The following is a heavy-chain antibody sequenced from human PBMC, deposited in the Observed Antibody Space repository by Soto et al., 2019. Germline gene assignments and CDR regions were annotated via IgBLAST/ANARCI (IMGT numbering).Heavy chain of an antibody. Sequence: PXETLALTCTVSGCSISSYYWSWIRQPPGKGLEWIGYIYYSGSTNYNPSLKSRVTISVDTSKNQFSLKLSSVTAADTAVYYCARIGYPFGELLPPAAFDIWGQGTMVTVSS. CDR2: IYYSGST. J-gene: IGHJ3*02. V-gene: IGHV4-59*01. CDR3: ARIGYPFGELLPPAAFDI. CDR1: GCSISSYY. D-gene: IGHD3-10*01.